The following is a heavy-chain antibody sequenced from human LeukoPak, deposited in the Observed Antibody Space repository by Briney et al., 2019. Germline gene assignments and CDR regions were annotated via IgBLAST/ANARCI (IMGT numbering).Heavy chain of an antibody. CDR2: IYSGGST. J-gene: IGHJ4*02. CDR3: ARGFPGSYYFDY. V-gene: IGHV3-66*01. CDR1: RFTVSSNY. Sequence: GSLRLSCAASRFTVSSNYMSWVRQAPGKGLEWVSVIYSGGSTYYADSVKGRFTISRDNSKNTLYLQMNSLRAEDTAVYYCARGFPGSYYFDYWGQGTLVTVSS. D-gene: IGHD3-10*01.